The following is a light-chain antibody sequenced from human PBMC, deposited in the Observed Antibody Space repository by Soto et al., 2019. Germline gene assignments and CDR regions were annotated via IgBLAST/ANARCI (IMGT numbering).Light chain of an antibody. V-gene: IGKV3-20*01. J-gene: IGKJ1*01. CDR1: QAVNTR. CDR2: GAS. Sequence: EIVLTQSPATLSSFPGERATLSCRASQAVNTRLAWYQHKPGQAPRLLIYGASSRATGIPDRFSGSGSGTDFTLTISRLEPEDFAVYYCQQYGSSGTFGQGTKVDIK. CDR3: QQYGSSGT.